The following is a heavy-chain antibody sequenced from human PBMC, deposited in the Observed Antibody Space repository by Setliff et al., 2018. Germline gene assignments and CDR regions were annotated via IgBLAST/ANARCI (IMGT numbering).Heavy chain of an antibody. Sequence: PSETLSLTCTVSDDSISSRHYYCSWIRQPAGKGLECLGQIYTSWITNYNPSLKGRATLSMDTSKKQLSLKLTSVTAADTAVYYCARMSGFLYMDVWGKGTTVTVSS. CDR2: IYTSWIT. D-gene: IGHD3-3*01. V-gene: IGHV4-61*09. J-gene: IGHJ6*03. CDR1: DDSISSRHYY. CDR3: ARMSGFLYMDV.